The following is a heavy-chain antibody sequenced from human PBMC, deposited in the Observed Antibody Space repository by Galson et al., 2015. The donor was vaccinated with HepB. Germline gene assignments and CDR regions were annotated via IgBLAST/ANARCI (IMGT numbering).Heavy chain of an antibody. CDR1: GYSFTSYW. V-gene: IGHV5-51*01. CDR2: IYPGDSDT. D-gene: IGHD3-22*01. CDR3: ARLMALEYYYDSSGQGGNYYYGMDV. Sequence: QSGAEVKKPGESLKISCKGSGYSFTSYWIGWVRQMPGKGLEWMGIIYPGDSDTRYSPSFQGQVTISADKSISTAYLQWSSLKASDTAMYYCARLMALEYYYDSSGQGGNYYYGMDVWGQGTTVTVSS. J-gene: IGHJ6*02.